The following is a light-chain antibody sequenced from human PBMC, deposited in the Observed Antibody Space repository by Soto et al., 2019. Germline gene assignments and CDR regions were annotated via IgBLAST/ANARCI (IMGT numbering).Light chain of an antibody. Sequence: QSVLTQPASVPGSPGQSITISCTGTSSDVGSYNLVSWYQQHPGKAPKLMIYEVSKRPSGVSNRFSGSKSGNTASLTISGLQAEDEADYYCCSYAGSSTYVFGTGTKVPVL. V-gene: IGLV2-23*02. CDR1: SSDVGSYNL. CDR2: EVS. CDR3: CSYAGSSTYV. J-gene: IGLJ1*01.